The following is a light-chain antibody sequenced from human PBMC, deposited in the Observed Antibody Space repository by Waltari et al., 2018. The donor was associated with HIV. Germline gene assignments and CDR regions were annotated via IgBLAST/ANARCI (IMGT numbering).Light chain of an antibody. Sequence: DIVMTQSPDSLAVSLGGRATLNCKSSQRVLYSSNNKNYLAWYQQKPGQPPKLLIYWASTRESGVPDRFSGSGSGTDFTLTISSLQAEDVAVYYCQQYYSTPPYTFGQGTKLEIK. V-gene: IGKV4-1*01. J-gene: IGKJ2*01. CDR1: QRVLYSSNNKNY. CDR2: WAS. CDR3: QQYYSTPPYT.